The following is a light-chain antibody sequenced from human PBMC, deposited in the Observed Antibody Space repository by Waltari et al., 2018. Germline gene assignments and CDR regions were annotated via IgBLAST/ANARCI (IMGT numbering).Light chain of an antibody. J-gene: IGLJ2*01. CDR3: ATWDTSLSGGV. V-gene: IGLV1-51*01. CDR2: DND. CDR1: TSTLGKNS. Sequence: HSMFTQPPAASPAPGQEVTSSSPGSTSTLGKNSLSWYQHFPGTAPKLLIYDNDERPSGIPDRFSCSKSGTSATLDITGLQTGDEADYYCATWDTSLSGGVFGGGTKLTVL.